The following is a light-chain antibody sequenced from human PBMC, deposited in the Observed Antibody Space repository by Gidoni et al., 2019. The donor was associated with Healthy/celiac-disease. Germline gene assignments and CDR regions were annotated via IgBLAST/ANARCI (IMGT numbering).Light chain of an antibody. CDR2: GAS. CDR1: QSVNSN. J-gene: IGKJ5*01. Sequence: EIVMTQSPATLSVSPGERATLSRRASQSVNSNLAWYQQKPGQAPRLLIYGASTRATGIPARFSGSGSGTEFTLTISSLQSEDFAVYYCQQYNNWPITFGQGTRLEIK. CDR3: QQYNNWPIT. V-gene: IGKV3-15*01.